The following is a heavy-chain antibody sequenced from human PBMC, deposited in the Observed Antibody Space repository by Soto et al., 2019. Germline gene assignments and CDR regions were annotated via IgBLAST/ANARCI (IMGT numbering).Heavy chain of an antibody. J-gene: IGHJ5*02. CDR3: ARGGPSTWNYLGWFDP. V-gene: IGHV3-48*03. D-gene: IGHD1-7*01. Sequence: EVQLVESGGDSVQPGGSLRLSCTVSGFTFSGHEMNWVRQAPGKGLEWVSYISSAGTTIYYADSVRGRFTISRDNAKNSLYLQMNSLTAEDTAVYYCARGGPSTWNYLGWFDPWGQGTLVTVSS. CDR1: GFTFSGHE. CDR2: ISSAGTTI.